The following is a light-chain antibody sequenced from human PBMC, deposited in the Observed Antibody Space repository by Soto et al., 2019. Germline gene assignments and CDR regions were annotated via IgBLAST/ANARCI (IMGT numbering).Light chain of an antibody. CDR3: SSYTTSSTYV. CDR2: DVS. Sequence: QPVLTQPASVSGSPGQSITISCTGTSSDVGSYNYVSWYQQHPGKAPKVMIYDVSNRPSGVSYRFSGSKSGNTASLTISGLQAEDEADYYCSSYTTSSTYVFGTGTQLTVL. V-gene: IGLV2-14*01. J-gene: IGLJ6*01. CDR1: SSDVGSYNY.